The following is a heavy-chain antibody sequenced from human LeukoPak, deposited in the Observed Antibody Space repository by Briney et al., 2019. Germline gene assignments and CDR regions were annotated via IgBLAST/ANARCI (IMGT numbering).Heavy chain of an antibody. Sequence: GGSLRLSCAASGFTVSSNYMSWVRQAPGKRLEWVSGISGSGDSTYYTDSVKGRFTISRDNSKNTLYLQMNSLRAEDTAVYYCAKGGGSFYGMDVWGQGTTVTVSS. CDR1: GFTVSSNY. CDR3: AKGGGSFYGMDV. V-gene: IGHV3-23*01. D-gene: IGHD2-15*01. J-gene: IGHJ6*02. CDR2: ISGSGDST.